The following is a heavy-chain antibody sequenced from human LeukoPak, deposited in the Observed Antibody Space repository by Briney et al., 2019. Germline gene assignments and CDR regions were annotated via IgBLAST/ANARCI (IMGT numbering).Heavy chain of an antibody. CDR1: GFTFSSYG. Sequence: PGGSLRLSCAASGFTFSSYGMHWVRQAPGKGLEWVAVISYDGSNKYYADSVKGRFTISRDNSKNTLYLQMNSLRAEDTAVYYCAKDLTWFGELLYPTYDYWGQGTLVTVSS. V-gene: IGHV3-30*18. CDR2: ISYDGSNK. CDR3: AKDLTWFGELLYPTYDY. D-gene: IGHD3-10*01. J-gene: IGHJ4*02.